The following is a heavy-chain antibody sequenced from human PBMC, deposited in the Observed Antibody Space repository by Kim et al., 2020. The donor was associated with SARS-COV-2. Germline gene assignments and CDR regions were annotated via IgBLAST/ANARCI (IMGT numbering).Heavy chain of an antibody. CDR2: NSGNT. Sequence: NSGNTGYAKKFQGRVTMTRNTSISTAYMELSSLRSEDTAVYYCARGRTIPWGQGTLVTVSS. D-gene: IGHD3-9*01. V-gene: IGHV1-8*01. J-gene: IGHJ4*02. CDR3: ARGRTIP.